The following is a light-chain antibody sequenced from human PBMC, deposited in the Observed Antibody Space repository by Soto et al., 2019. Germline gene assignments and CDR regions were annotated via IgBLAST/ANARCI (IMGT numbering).Light chain of an antibody. J-gene: IGKJ4*01. V-gene: IGKV3-15*01. CDR3: QQYNNWPLT. CDR1: QSVTDF. CDR2: GAS. Sequence: EIVLTQSPVTLSLSPGERATLSCRASQSVTDFLAWYQQKPGQAPRLLIYGASTRATGIPARFSGSASGTEFTLTISSLQSEDFAIYYCQQYNNWPLTFGGGTKVDIK.